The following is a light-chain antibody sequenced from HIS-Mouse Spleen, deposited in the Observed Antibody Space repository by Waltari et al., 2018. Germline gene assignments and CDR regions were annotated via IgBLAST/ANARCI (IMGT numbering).Light chain of an antibody. Sequence: QSALTQPPSVSGSPGPSVTISCTGTSSDVGSYHRVSWYQQPPGTAPKLMIYEVSNRPSGVPDRFSGSKSGNTASLTISGLQAEDEADYYCSSYTSSSTVFGTGTKVTVL. CDR1: SSDVGSYHR. J-gene: IGLJ1*01. V-gene: IGLV2-18*02. CDR2: EVS. CDR3: SSYTSSSTV.